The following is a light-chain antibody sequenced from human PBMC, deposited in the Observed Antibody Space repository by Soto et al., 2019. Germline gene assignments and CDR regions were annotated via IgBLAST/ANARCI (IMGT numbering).Light chain of an antibody. CDR3: AAWDDSRNGRV. CDR2: NSK. V-gene: IGLV1-44*01. CDR1: RSNIGSNP. Sequence: QSVLSQPPSASATPGQRVTISWSGSRSNIGSNPATWYQQLPGTAPPLLSYNSKQRPSGVPVRFSGSKSGTSASLAISGLQSEDEDDYYCAAWDDSRNGRVFGGGTKLTVL. J-gene: IGLJ3*02.